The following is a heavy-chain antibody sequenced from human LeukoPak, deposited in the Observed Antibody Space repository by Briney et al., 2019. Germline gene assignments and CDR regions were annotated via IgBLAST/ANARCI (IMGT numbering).Heavy chain of an antibody. V-gene: IGHV3-23*01. CDR2: ISGSGDST. CDR1: GFTFSSYA. Sequence: GGSLRLSCAASGFTFSSYAMSWVRQAPRKGLEWVSVISGSGDSTYYADSVKGRFTISRDNSKNTLYLQMNSLRAEDTAVYYCASYWGSAAVKLWGQGTLVTVSS. CDR3: ASYWGSAAVKL. J-gene: IGHJ4*02. D-gene: IGHD7-27*01.